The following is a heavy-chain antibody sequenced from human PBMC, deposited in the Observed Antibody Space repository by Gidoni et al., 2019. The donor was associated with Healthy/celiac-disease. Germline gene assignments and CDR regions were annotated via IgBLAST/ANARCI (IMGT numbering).Heavy chain of an antibody. Sequence: STNYNPSLKSRVTISVDKSKNQFSLKLSSVTAADTAVYYCARVGSTVISTSRHYYYYYMDVWGKGTTVTVSS. D-gene: IGHD2-2*01. V-gene: IGHV4-4*02. CDR3: ARVGSTVISTSRHYYYYYMDV. J-gene: IGHJ6*03. CDR2: ST.